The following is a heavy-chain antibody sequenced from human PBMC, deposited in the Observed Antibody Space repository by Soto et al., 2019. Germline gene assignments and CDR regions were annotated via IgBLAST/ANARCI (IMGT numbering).Heavy chain of an antibody. CDR2: ISGSGGST. Sequence: GGSLRLSCAASGFTFGNYAMTWVRQAPGKGLEWVSGISGSGGSTYYADSVKGRFTISRDNSKNTLYLQMNSLRAEDTAVYYCGKASLLRFLDSSFDYWGQGTIVTVYS. CDR3: GKASLLRFLDSSFDY. D-gene: IGHD3-3*01. CDR1: GFTFGNYA. V-gene: IGHV3-23*01. J-gene: IGHJ4*02.